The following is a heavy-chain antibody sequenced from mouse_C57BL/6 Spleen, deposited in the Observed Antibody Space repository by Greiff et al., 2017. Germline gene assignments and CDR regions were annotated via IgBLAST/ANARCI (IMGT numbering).Heavy chain of an antibody. Sequence: VQLQQSGPELVKPGASVKIPCKASGYTFTDYTMDWVKQSHGKSLEWIGDINPNNGGTIYNQKFKGKATLTVDKSSSTAYMELRRLTSENTAVYYCARWTTVVATDAMDYWGQGTSVTVSS. J-gene: IGHJ4*01. CDR1: GYTFTDYT. CDR3: ARWTTVVATDAMDY. D-gene: IGHD1-1*01. V-gene: IGHV1-18*01. CDR2: INPNNGGT.